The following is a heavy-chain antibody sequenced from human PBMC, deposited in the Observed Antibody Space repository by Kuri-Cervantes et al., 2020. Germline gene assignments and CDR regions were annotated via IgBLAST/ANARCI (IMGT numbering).Heavy chain of an antibody. Sequence: GGSLRLSCAASGFTFSSYAMSWVRQAPGKGLEWVSAISGSGGSTYYADSVKGRFTISRDNSKNTLYLQMNSLRAEDTAVYYCAGVQVDYYDILTGYPMGWFDPWGQGTLVTVSS. CDR2: ISGSGGST. V-gene: IGHV3-23*01. D-gene: IGHD3-9*01. CDR3: AGVQVDYYDILTGYPMGWFDP. J-gene: IGHJ5*02. CDR1: GFTFSSYA.